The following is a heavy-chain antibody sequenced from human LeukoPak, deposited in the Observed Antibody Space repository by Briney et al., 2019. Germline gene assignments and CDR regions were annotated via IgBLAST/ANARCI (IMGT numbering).Heavy chain of an antibody. V-gene: IGHV3-15*01. D-gene: IGHD3-10*01. CDR1: GFSVSSNY. J-gene: IGHJ3*02. CDR3: TTDPLAAYYGSGRGDAFDI. Sequence: GGSLGLSCAASGFSVSSNYMSWVRQAPGKGLEWVGRIKSKTDGGTTDYAAPVKGRFTISRDDSKNTLYLQMNSLKTEDTAVYYCTTDPLAAYYGSGRGDAFDIWGQGTMVTVSS. CDR2: IKSKTDGGTT.